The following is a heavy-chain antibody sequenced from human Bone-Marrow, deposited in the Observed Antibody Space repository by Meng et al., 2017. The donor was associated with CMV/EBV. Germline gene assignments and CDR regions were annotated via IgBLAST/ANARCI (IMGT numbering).Heavy chain of an antibody. CDR1: GFTSSNYW. CDR3: ARRTIFGVVRRYGMDV. D-gene: IGHD3-3*01. Sequence: GESLKISCAASGFTSSNYWMSWVRQAPGKGLEWVANIKQDGGEKYYVDSVKGRFTISRDNAKNSLYLQMNSLRAEDTAVYYCARRTIFGVVRRYGMDVWGQGTTVTVSS. J-gene: IGHJ6*02. CDR2: IKQDGGEK. V-gene: IGHV3-7*01.